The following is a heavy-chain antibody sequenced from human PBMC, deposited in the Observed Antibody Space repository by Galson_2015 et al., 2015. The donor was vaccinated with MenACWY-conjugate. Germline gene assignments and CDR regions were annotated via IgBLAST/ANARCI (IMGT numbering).Heavy chain of an antibody. CDR3: ARMHILLDATDAFDI. CDR1: GFSLSTYEMC. V-gene: IGHV2-70*11. D-gene: IGHD2-8*01. J-gene: IGHJ3*02. CDR2: IDWRDNK. Sequence: PALVKPTQTLTLTCTFSGFSLSTYEMCIYWVRQPPGKALEWLARIDWRDNKYYTTSLKTRLTISKDTSTNQVVLTMSNVDPVDTATYYCARMHILLDATDAFDIWGQGTMVTVSS.